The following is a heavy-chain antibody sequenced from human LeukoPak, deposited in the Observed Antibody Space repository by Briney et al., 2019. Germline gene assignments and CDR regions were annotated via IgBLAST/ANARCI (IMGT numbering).Heavy chain of an antibody. J-gene: IGHJ3*02. CDR2: IYPGDSDA. Sequence: GESLKISCNGSGYSFSNYWIGWVRQMPGKGLECMGIIYPGDSDARYSPSFQGHVTISVDRFLRVAYLQWSSLKASDSGIYYCARYYDGSSYYNTFEIWGQGTMVTVSS. CDR3: ARYYDGSSYYNTFEI. V-gene: IGHV5-51*01. CDR1: GYSFSNYW. D-gene: IGHD3-16*01.